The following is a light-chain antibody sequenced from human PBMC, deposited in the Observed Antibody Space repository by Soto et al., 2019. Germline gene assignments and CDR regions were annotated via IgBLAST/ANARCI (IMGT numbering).Light chain of an antibody. CDR3: NQYHSSFT. Sequence: EIVLTQSPGTLSLSPGEGATLSCRASQSVSSSSLTWYQQKRGQAPRLLIYGASPRATGIPGRFSGSGSGTDFTLTISRLEPEDFAVYYCNQYHSSFTFGGGTKVEIK. V-gene: IGKV3-20*01. J-gene: IGKJ4*01. CDR1: QSVSSSS. CDR2: GAS.